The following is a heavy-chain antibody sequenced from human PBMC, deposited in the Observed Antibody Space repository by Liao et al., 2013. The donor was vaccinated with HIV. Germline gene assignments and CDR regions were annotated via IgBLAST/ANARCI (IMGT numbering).Heavy chain of an antibody. CDR3: ARGAYQYPFDY. J-gene: IGHJ4*02. Sequence: QVQLQESGPGLVKPSQTLSLTCTVSGGSISSGSYYWSWIRQPAGKGLEWIGRIYTSGSTNYNPSLKSRVTISVDTSKNQFSLKLSSVTAADTAVYYCARGAYQYPFDYWGQGTLVTVSS. V-gene: IGHV4-61*02. CDR1: GGSISSGSYY. D-gene: IGHD2-2*01. CDR2: IYTSGST.